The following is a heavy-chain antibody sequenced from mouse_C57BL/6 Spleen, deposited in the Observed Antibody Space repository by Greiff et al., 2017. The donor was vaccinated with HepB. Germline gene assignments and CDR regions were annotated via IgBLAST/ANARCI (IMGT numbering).Heavy chain of an antibody. CDR2: INSDGGST. CDR3: ARSGSLGWYFDF. CDR1: EYAFPSHD. Sequence: EVHLVESGGGLVQPGESLKLSCESNEYAFPSHDMSWVRKTPEKRLELVAAINSDGGSTYYPDTMERRFIISRDNTKKTLYLQMSSLRSEDTAFYDCARSGSLGWYFDFWGTGTTVTVSS. D-gene: IGHD3-3*01. V-gene: IGHV5-2*01. J-gene: IGHJ1*03.